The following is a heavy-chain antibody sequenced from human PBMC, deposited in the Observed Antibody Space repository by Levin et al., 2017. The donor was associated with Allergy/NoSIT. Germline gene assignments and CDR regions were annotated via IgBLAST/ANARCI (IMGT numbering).Heavy chain of an antibody. Sequence: GGSLRLSCAASGFTFSSYEMNWVRQAPGKGLEWVSYISSSGSTIYYADSVKGRFTISRDNAKNSLYLQMNSLRAEDTAVYYCAREPFIFQIVGATTGGGGIGYYYYGMDVWGQGTTVTVSS. CDR3: AREPFIFQIVGATTGGGGIGYYYYGMDV. D-gene: IGHD1-26*01. V-gene: IGHV3-48*03. CDR2: ISSSGSTI. CDR1: GFTFSSYE. J-gene: IGHJ6*02.